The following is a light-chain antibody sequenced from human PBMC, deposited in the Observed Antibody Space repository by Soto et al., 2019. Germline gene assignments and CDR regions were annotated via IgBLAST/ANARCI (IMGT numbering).Light chain of an antibody. CDR2: DAF. CDR1: QTISSY. V-gene: IGKV3-11*01. Sequence: EIVLKQSPGTLSLSPGERATLSCRASQTISSYLAWYRQKPGQAPRLLIYDAFNRATGVPARFSGSGSGTDFTLTITSLQSEDFAVYYCQQYNNWPEYTFGQGTRLEIK. CDR3: QQYNNWPEYT. J-gene: IGKJ5*01.